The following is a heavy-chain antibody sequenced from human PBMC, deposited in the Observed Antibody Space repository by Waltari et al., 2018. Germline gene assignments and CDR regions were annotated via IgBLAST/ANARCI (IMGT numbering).Heavy chain of an antibody. CDR2: ISGSGGST. Sequence: EVQLVESGGGLVQPGGSLRLSCAASGFTFSSYAMSWVRQAPGKGLEWVSAISGSGGSTYYADSVKGRFTISRDNSKNTLYLQMNSLRAEDTAVYYCAKVIGGRTTVTIRGYFDYWGQGTLVTVSS. J-gene: IGHJ4*02. CDR3: AKVIGGRTTVTIRGYFDY. CDR1: GFTFSSYA. V-gene: IGHV3-23*04. D-gene: IGHD4-17*01.